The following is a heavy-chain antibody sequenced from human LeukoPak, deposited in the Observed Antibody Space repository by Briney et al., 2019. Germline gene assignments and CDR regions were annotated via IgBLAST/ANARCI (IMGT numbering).Heavy chain of an antibody. CDR3: VVTMVRGVIIERDGY. D-gene: IGHD3-10*01. V-gene: IGHV4-39*01. CDR1: GGSISSSSYY. J-gene: IGHJ4*02. Sequence: SETLSLTCTVSGGSISSSSYYWGWIRQPPGKGLEWIGSIYYSGSTYYNPSLKSRVTISVDTSKNQFSLKLSSVTAADTAAYYCVVTMVRGVIIERDGYWGQGTLVTVSS. CDR2: IYYSGST.